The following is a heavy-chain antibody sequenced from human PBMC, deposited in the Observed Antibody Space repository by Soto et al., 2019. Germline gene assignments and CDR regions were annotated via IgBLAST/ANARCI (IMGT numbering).Heavy chain of an antibody. Sequence: ASVQVSCKASAYNFINYYIHWEKRAPGQGLEWMGLINPNGGSTTYAQKFQGRVTLTRDTSTSTVYMDLSSLTSEDTAIYYCARDGWFSALRIPFGMDVWGQGTTVTVSS. V-gene: IGHV1-46*01. CDR2: INPNGGST. D-gene: IGHD3-3*01. J-gene: IGHJ6*02. CDR3: ARDGWFSALRIPFGMDV. CDR1: AYNFINYY.